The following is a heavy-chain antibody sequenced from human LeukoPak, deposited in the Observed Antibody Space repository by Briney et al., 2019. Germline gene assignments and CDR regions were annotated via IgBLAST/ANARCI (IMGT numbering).Heavy chain of an antibody. Sequence: GGSLRLSCAASGFTFSSYAMSWVRQAPGKGLEWVSAISGSGGSTYYADSVKGRFTISRDNSKNTLYLQMNSLRAEDTAVYYCAKERCSSTSCYPDYNDYWGQGTLVTVSS. CDR2: ISGSGGST. J-gene: IGHJ4*02. V-gene: IGHV3-23*01. CDR1: GFTFSSYA. D-gene: IGHD2-2*01. CDR3: AKERCSSTSCYPDYNDY.